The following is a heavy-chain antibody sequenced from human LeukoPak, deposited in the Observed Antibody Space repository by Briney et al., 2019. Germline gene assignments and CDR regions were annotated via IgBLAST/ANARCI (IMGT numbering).Heavy chain of an antibody. J-gene: IGHJ4*02. V-gene: IGHV3-48*04. CDR3: ARSIVPDGTSPFDY. Sequence: GGSLRLSYAASGFTFSSYSMNWVRQAPGKGLEWVSFISSSSGSIYYADSVKGRITISRDNAKNSLYLQMNSLRAEDTAVYYCARSIVPDGTSPFDYWGQGTLVTVSS. D-gene: IGHD6-13*01. CDR1: GFTFSSYS. CDR2: ISSSSGSI.